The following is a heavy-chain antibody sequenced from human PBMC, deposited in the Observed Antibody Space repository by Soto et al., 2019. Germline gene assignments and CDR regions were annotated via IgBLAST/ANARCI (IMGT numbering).Heavy chain of an antibody. Sequence: QVQLVQSGAEVKKPGASVKVSCKASGYTFTSDDINWVRQATGQGLEWMGWMNPNSGNTGYAQKFQGRVTMTRKTSISPAYMELSSLRSEDTAVYYCARAPSYGDYNYYYYGLDVWGQGITVTVSS. CDR2: MNPNSGNT. J-gene: IGHJ6*02. V-gene: IGHV1-8*01. D-gene: IGHD4-17*01. CDR1: GYTFTSDD. CDR3: ARAPSYGDYNYYYYGLDV.